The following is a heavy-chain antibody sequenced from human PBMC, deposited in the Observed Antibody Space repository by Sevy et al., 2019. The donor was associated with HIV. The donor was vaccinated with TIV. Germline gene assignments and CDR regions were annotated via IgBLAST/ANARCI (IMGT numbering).Heavy chain of an antibody. Sequence: GGSLRLSCAASGFTFSSYEMNLVRQAPGKGLEWVSYISSSGSTIYYADSVKGRFTISRDNAKNSLYLQMNSLRAEDTAVYYCARGSSGSYYSGEYYFDYWGQGTLVTVSS. CDR2: ISSSGSTI. V-gene: IGHV3-48*03. D-gene: IGHD1-26*01. CDR1: GFTFSSYE. CDR3: ARGSSGSYYSGEYYFDY. J-gene: IGHJ4*02.